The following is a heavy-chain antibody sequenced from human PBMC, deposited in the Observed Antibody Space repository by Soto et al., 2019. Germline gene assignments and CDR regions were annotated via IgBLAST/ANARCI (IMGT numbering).Heavy chain of an antibody. V-gene: IGHV4-34*01. CDR1: GGSLSGSS. CDR3: ARDDTSWHYGTCSWHFNY. J-gene: IGHJ4*02. D-gene: IGHD2-15*01. Sequence: PSETLSLTCATHGGSLSGSSWNWIRQFPGKALEWIGEINHRGTINYNPSLKRRVSISADTSKNQLSLRRSSVTAADTAVYYCARDDTSWHYGTCSWHFNYWGQGALVSVSS. CDR2: INHRGTI.